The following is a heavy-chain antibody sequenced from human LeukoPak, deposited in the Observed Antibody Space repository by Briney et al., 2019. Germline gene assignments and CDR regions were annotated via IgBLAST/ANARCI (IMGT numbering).Heavy chain of an antibody. J-gene: IGHJ4*02. CDR2: ISAYSGHT. CDR1: GYTFTNYG. CDR3: ARVGLGSSWYSENGVVDY. D-gene: IGHD6-13*01. Sequence: ASVKVSCRASGYTFTNYGISWVRQAPGQGLEYMGWISAYSGHTNYAQKIQGRVTMTTDTATGTAYMELRSLRSDDAAVYYCARVGLGSSWYSENGVVDYWGQGTLVTVSS. V-gene: IGHV1-18*01.